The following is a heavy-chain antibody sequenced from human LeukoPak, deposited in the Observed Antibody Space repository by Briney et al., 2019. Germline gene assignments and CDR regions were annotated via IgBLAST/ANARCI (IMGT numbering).Heavy chain of an antibody. D-gene: IGHD2-2*01. J-gene: IGHJ6*03. CDR1: GGTFSSYA. CDR3: ARGSGAAINHYYYYMDV. V-gene: IGHV1-69*05. Sequence: SVKVSCKASGGTFSSYAISWVRQAPGQGLEWMGRIIPIFGTANYAQKFRGRVTITTDESTSTAYMELSSLRSEDTAVYYCARGSGAAINHYYYYMDVWGKGTTVTVSS. CDR2: IIPIFGTA.